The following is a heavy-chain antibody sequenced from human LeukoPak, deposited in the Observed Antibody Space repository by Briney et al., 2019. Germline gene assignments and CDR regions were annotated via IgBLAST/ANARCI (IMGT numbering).Heavy chain of an antibody. J-gene: IGHJ4*02. CDR3: ASQSTSWGIAVALDY. V-gene: IGHV4-39*01. Sequence: PSETLSLTCTVSGGSISSSSYYGGWIRQPPGKGLEWIGSIYYSGSTYYNPSLKSRVTISVDTSKNQFSLKLSSVTAADTAVYYCASQSTSWGIAVALDYWGQGTLVTVSS. CDR2: IYYSGST. CDR1: GGSISSSSYY. D-gene: IGHD6-19*01.